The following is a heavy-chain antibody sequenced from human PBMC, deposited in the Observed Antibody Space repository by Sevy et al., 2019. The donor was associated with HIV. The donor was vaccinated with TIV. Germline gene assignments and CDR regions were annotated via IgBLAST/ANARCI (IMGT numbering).Heavy chain of an antibody. CDR1: GFTFSNAW. Sequence: GGSLRLSCAASGFTFSNAWMSWVRQTPGKGLEWVGHIKSKADGGTNDYAAPVKGRFTILRDDSKNTLYLQMNSLKTEDTAVYYCTTSYYYDSTTYYHFDYWGQGILVTVSS. D-gene: IGHD3-22*01. V-gene: IGHV3-15*01. CDR2: IKSKADGGTN. J-gene: IGHJ4*02. CDR3: TTSYYYDSTTYYHFDY.